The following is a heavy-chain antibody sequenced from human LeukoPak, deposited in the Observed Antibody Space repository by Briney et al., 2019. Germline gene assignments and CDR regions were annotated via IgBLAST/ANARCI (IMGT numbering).Heavy chain of an antibody. D-gene: IGHD6-13*01. CDR1: GFTFSNYA. Sequence: GGSLRLSCAASGFTFSNYAMHWVCQSPGKGLEWVAFISYDGDSEYYAGSVKGRFTISRDNSKNTLYLQMRSLRPDDTAVYYCARESAYASSCYDFWGQGTLVTVSS. CDR2: ISYDGDSE. CDR3: ARESAYASSCYDF. V-gene: IGHV3-30*04. J-gene: IGHJ4*02.